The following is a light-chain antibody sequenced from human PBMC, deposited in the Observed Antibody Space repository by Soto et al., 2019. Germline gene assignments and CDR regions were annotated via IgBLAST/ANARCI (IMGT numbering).Light chain of an antibody. V-gene: IGLV2-14*01. J-gene: IGLJ1*01. CDR2: DVS. CDR1: SSDVGGYNY. CDR3: SSYTSSSTRV. Sequence: QSVLTQPASVSGSPGQSITISCTGASSDVGGYNYVSWYQQHPGKAPKLMIYDVSNLPSGVSNRFSGSKSGNTASLTISGLQADDEADYYCSSYTSSSTRVFGTGTKLTVL.